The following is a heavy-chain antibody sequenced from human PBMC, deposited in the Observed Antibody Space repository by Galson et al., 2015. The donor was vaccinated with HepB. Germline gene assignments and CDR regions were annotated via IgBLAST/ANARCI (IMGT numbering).Heavy chain of an antibody. J-gene: IGHJ4*02. CDR1: GYIFTDYG. CDR3: ARARYSSSPPDY. D-gene: IGHD6-6*01. CDR2: ISAYNGNT. V-gene: IGHV1-18*01. Sequence: SVKVSCKASGYIFTDYGITWVRQAPGQGLEWMGWISAYNGNTDYVQKLQGRVTMTTDTSTNTTYMELKSLRFDDTAVYYCARARYSSSPPDYWGQGTLATVSS.